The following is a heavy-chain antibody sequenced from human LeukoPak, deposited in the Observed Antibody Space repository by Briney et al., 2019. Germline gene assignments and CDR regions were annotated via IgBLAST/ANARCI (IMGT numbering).Heavy chain of an antibody. Sequence: GATLRLSCAVSGFPIDDYGMSWVRQAPGKGLEWVAGINSTGGRTDYADSVRGGITSFREYAKNSLYLQMTSLRAEDTALYYCARGLYCSSTNCYLYFYFDSWGQGTLVTVSS. CDR2: INSTGGRT. CDR3: ARGLYCSSTNCYLYFYFDS. D-gene: IGHD2-2*01. J-gene: IGHJ4*02. V-gene: IGHV3-20*04. CDR1: GFPIDDYG.